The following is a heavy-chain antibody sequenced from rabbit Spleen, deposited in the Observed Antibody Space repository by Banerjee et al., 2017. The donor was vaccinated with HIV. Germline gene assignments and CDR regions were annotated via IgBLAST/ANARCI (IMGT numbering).Heavy chain of an antibody. CDR3: ARDTSTSFSTYGMDL. CDR2: IYSGSSSNT. Sequence: QEQLVESGGDLVKPGASLTLTCTASGVSFSSNYYMCWVRQAPGKGLEWIACIYSGSSSNTYSATWAKGRFTISKTSSTTVTLQMTSLTAADTATYFCARDTSTSFSTYGMDLWGPGTLVTVS. V-gene: IGHV1S45*01. CDR1: GVSFSSNYY. J-gene: IGHJ6*01. D-gene: IGHD1-1*01.